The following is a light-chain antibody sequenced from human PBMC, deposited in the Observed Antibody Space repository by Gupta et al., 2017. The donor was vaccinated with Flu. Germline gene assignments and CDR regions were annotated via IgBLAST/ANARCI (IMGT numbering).Light chain of an antibody. CDR2: EVS. Sequence: QSALTQPASVSASPGQSITISCTGTSSDVGSYNNVSWYLQHPGKAPKLMIYEVSNRPSGVSNRFSGSKSGNTASLTISGLQAEDEADYYCSSYTSNTALYAFGTGTKVTVL. CDR1: SSDVGSYNN. J-gene: IGLJ1*01. CDR3: SSYTSNTALYA. V-gene: IGLV2-14*01.